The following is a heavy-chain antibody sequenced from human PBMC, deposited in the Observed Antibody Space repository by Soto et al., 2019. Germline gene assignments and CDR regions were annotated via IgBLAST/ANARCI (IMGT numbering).Heavy chain of an antibody. D-gene: IGHD3-3*01. V-gene: IGHV3-30*18. CDR3: AKPLYDFWSGYSGHIFDY. CDR2: ISYDGSNK. J-gene: IGHJ4*02. CDR1: GCTFSSYG. Sequence: GSLLLTCSASGCTFSSYGMHWVRQAPGKGLGWVAVISYDGSNKYYADSVKGRFTISRDNSKNTLYLQMNRLRDEDTAVYYCAKPLYDFWSGYSGHIFDYWGQGTLVIVYS.